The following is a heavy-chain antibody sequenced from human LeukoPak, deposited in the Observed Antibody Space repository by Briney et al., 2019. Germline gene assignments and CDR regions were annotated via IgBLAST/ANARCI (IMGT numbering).Heavy chain of an antibody. D-gene: IGHD6-13*01. CDR1: GGSFRGYY. CDR2: INHSGST. Sequence: PSETLSLTCAVYGGSFRGYYWSWIRQPPGKGLEWIGEINHSGSTNYNPSLKSRVTISVDTSKNQFSLKLSSVTAADTAVYYCARGEGSSWSFYWYFDLWGRGTLVTVSS. V-gene: IGHV4-34*01. J-gene: IGHJ2*01. CDR3: ARGEGSSWSFYWYFDL.